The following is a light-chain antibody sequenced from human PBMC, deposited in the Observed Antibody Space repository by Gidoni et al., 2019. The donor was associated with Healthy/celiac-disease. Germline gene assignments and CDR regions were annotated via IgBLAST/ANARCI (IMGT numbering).Light chain of an antibody. CDR1: QSVLYSSNNKNS. CDR2: WAS. CDR3: QQYYSTPWT. J-gene: IGKJ1*01. Sequence: DIVMTQSPDSLAVSLGERATINCQSSQSVLYSSNNKNSLAWYQQNTGQPPTLLIYWASTRESGVPIRFIGSGSGTDVTLTIGSLQAEDVAVYYCQQYYSTPWTFXXXTKVEIK. V-gene: IGKV4-1*01.